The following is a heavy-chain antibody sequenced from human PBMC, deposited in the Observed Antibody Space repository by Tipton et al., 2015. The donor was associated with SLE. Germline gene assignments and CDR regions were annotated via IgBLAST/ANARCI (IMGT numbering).Heavy chain of an antibody. CDR1: GFTFSDYY. Sequence: SLRLSCAASGFTFSDYYMSWIRQAPGKGLEWVSSISSSSSYIYYADSVKGRFTISRDNAKNSLYLQMNSLRAEDTAVYYCAREVEYYFDYWGQGTLVTVSS. CDR3: AREVEYYFDY. V-gene: IGHV3-11*06. CDR2: ISSSSSYI. D-gene: IGHD5-24*01. J-gene: IGHJ4*02.